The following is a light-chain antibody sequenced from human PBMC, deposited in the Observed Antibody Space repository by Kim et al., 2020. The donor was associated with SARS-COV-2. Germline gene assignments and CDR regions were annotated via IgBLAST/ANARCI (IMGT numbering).Light chain of an antibody. J-gene: IGKJ4*01. Sequence: ASTGDRVTITCRESQGISSYLDWSQPKPGKAPKLLIYAPSTLQSGVPSMFSGSRSGTDFTLTISCLQSEDFATYYCQQYYSYPLAFGGGTKVDIK. V-gene: IGKV1-8*01. CDR3: QQYYSYPLA. CDR2: APS. CDR1: QGISSY.